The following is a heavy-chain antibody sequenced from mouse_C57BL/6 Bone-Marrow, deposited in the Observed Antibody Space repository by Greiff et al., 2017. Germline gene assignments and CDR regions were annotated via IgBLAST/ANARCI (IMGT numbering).Heavy chain of an antibody. CDR2: IDPNSGGT. Sequence: QVQLQQPGAELVKPGASVKLSCKASGYTFTSYWMHWVKQRPGRGLEWIGRIDPNSGGTKYNEKFKSKATLTVDKPSSTAYMQLSSLTSEDSAVYYCAFTTVVADYYAMDYWGQGTSVTVSS. CDR3: AFTTVVADYYAMDY. CDR1: GYTFTSYW. V-gene: IGHV1-72*01. J-gene: IGHJ4*01. D-gene: IGHD1-1*01.